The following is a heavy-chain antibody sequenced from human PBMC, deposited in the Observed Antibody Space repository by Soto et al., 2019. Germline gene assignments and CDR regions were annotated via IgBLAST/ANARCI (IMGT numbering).Heavy chain of an antibody. CDR3: ARLDRIYDFWSGYQYNNWFDP. D-gene: IGHD3-3*01. J-gene: IGHJ5*02. CDR1: GYTFTSYG. V-gene: IGHV1-18*01. Sequence: ASVKVSCKASGYTFTSYGISWVRQAPGQGLEWMGWISAYNGNTNYAQKLQGRVTMTTDTSTSTAYMELRSLRSDDTAVYYCARLDRIYDFWSGYQYNNWFDPWGQGTLVTVSS. CDR2: ISAYNGNT.